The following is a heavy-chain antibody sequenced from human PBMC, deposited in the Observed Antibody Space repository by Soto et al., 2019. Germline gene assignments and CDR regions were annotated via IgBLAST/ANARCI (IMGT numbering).Heavy chain of an antibody. D-gene: IGHD4-17*01. CDR1: GGTFSSYP. V-gene: IGHV1-69*06. CDR3: ARRDSHGYFRYFDN. Sequence: QVQLVQSGAEVKRPGSSVKVSCKASGGTFSSYPISWVRXAXXXXXXXXXGTNGNLGTGNYAQKFRGRLTITTDISTTTAYMELSSLTSEDTAVYYCARRDSHGYFRYFDNWGQGTLVTVSS. J-gene: IGHJ4*02. CDR2: TNGNLGTG.